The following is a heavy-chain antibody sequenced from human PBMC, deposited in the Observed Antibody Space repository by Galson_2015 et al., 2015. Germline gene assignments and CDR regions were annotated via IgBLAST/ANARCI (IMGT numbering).Heavy chain of an antibody. CDR1: GFTFSIYS. V-gene: IGHV3-48*02. CDR3: ARSVAGSFDS. CDR2: ITSDMRTI. J-gene: IGHJ4*02. Sequence: SLRLSCAASGFTFSIYSFNWVRQAPGKGLEWISYITSDMRTIHYADSVRGRFTISRDNARNSVYLQMNSLGDEDTAVYYCARSVAGSFDSWGQGTLVTVSS. D-gene: IGHD6-19*01.